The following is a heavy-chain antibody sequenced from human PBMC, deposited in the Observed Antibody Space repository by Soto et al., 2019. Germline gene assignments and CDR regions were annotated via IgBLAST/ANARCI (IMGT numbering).Heavy chain of an antibody. J-gene: IGHJ6*02. Sequence: PGGSLRLSCVASGFIFSDYYLGWIRQVPGKGLECVAYISGTGDTKYYADSLEGRFTISRDNAKNSLYLQMNSLRVEDTAVYYCAIGPGQIYYFGMDVWGQGNTVTLSS. CDR1: GFIFSDYY. CDR2: ISGTGDTK. V-gene: IGHV3-11*01. CDR3: AIGPGQIYYFGMDV.